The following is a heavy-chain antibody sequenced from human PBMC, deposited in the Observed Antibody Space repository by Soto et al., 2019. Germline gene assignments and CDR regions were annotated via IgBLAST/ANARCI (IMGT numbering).Heavy chain of an antibody. D-gene: IGHD1-1*01. CDR3: AHRSQLVIDY. CDR2: IYWDDDK. CDR1: GFSLSTSGVG. Sequence: SGPTLVNPTQTLTLTCNFSGFSLSTSGVGVAWIRQPPGKALEWLALIYWDDDKRYTPSLKSRLTITKDTSKNQVVLTRTNMDFGDTATYYCAHRSQLVIDYWGQGTLVTVSS. J-gene: IGHJ4*02. V-gene: IGHV2-5*02.